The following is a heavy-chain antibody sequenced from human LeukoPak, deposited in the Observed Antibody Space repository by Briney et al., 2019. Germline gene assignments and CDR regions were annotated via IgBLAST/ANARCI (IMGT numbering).Heavy chain of an antibody. CDR1: EFTFNNYA. V-gene: IGHV3-23*01. J-gene: IGHJ4*02. Sequence: GGSLRLSCAASEFTFNNYAMNWVRQAPGKGLEWVSGISSRGGTTYYTDSVKGRFTISRDNSKNTLYLQMNSLRAEDTAVYYCAKLSGEQRGYWGQGTLVTVST. D-gene: IGHD6-25*01. CDR2: ISSRGGTT. CDR3: AKLSGEQRGY.